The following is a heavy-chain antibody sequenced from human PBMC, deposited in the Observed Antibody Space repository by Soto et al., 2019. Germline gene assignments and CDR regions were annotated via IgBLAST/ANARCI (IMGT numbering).Heavy chain of an antibody. V-gene: IGHV1-24*01. CDR1: GYTLTELS. D-gene: IGHD2-8*02. CDR2: FDPEDGET. Sequence: GASVKVSCKVSGYTLTELSMHWVRQAPGKGLEWMGGFDPEDGETIYAQKFQGRVTMTEDTSTDTAYMELSSLRSEDTAVYYCATDLFHTWCDRNNNWFDPWGPVTLVTVS. J-gene: IGHJ5*02. CDR3: ATDLFHTWCDRNNNWFDP.